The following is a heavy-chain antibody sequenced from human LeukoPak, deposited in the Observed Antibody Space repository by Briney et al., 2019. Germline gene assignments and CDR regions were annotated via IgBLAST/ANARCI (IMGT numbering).Heavy chain of an antibody. Sequence: GGSLRLSCAASGSTFSSYWMSWVRQAPGKGLEWVANIKQDGSEKYYVASVKGRFTISRDNAKNSLYLQMNSLRAEDTAVYYCARPEGRYFDYWGQGTLVTVSS. J-gene: IGHJ4*02. CDR3: ARPEGRYFDY. CDR1: GSTFSSYW. D-gene: IGHD3-10*01. V-gene: IGHV3-7*01. CDR2: IKQDGSEK.